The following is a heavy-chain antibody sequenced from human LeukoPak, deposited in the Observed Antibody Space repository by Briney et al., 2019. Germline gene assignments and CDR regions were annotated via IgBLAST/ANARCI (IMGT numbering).Heavy chain of an antibody. V-gene: IGHV4-59*08. CDR1: GGSISGYY. Sequence: SETLSLTCTVSGGSISGYYWSWIRQPPGKGLEWIGYIYYSGSTNYNPSLKSRVTISVDTSKNQFSLKLSSVTAADTAVYYCARLKGQWLVPFDYWGQGTLVTVSS. CDR2: IYYSGST. CDR3: ARLKGQWLVPFDY. J-gene: IGHJ4*02. D-gene: IGHD6-19*01.